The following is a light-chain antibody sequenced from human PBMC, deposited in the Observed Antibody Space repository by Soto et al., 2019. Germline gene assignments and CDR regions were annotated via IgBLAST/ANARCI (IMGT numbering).Light chain of an antibody. CDR3: QQYDSLPPT. CDR1: QDINNF. V-gene: IGKV1-33*01. CDR2: GAS. Sequence: DIQMTQSPSSLSASVGDRVTITCQASQDINNFLNWYQQKPGEAPKLLIYGASNLEPGVPSRFSGTGSGTDFTFIISSLQPEDIATYFCQQYDSLPPTFGTGTKVVIK. J-gene: IGKJ3*01.